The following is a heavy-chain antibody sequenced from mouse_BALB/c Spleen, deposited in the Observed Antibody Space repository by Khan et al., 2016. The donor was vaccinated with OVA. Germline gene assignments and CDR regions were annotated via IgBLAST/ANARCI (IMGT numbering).Heavy chain of an antibody. CDR1: GFNIKDTY. Sequence: EVQLQESGAELVKPGASVKLSCTASGFNIKDTYLHWVKQRPEQGLEWIGRIAPANGNTQYDPKFQGKATITSDTSSDTSYLQLNSLTSEDTAVLYCARPSCDPRDFEVWGAGTTVTVSS. J-gene: IGHJ1*01. V-gene: IGHV14-3*02. CDR2: IAPANGNT. CDR3: ARPSCDPRDFEV. D-gene: IGHD2-13*01.